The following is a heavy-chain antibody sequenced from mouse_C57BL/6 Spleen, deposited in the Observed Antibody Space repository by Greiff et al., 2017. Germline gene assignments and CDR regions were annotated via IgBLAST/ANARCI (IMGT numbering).Heavy chain of an antibody. V-gene: IGHV1-59*01. CDR3: AREDYGSPYAMDY. CDR1: GYTFTSYW. J-gene: IGHJ4*01. D-gene: IGHD1-1*01. CDR2: IDPSDSYT. Sequence: VQLQQPGAELVRPGTSVKLSCKASGYTFTSYWMHWVKQRPGQGLEWIGVIDPSDSYTNYNQKFKGKATLTVDTSSSTAYMQLSSLTSEDSAVYYCAREDYGSPYAMDYWGQGTSVTVSS.